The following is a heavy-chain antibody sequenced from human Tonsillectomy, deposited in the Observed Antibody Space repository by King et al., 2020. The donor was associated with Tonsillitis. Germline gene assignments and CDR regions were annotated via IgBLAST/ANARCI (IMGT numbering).Heavy chain of an antibody. CDR3: AAYARGYSFGYGNFDY. D-gene: IGHD5-18*01. CDR2: IIPIFGTP. J-gene: IGHJ4*02. CDR1: GGTFSSYA. V-gene: IGHV1-69*12. Sequence: QLVQSGAEVKKPGSSVNVSCKASGGTFSSYAISWVRQAPGQGLEWMGGIIPIFGTPNYAQKFQGRVAITADESTSTAYMELSSLRSEDTAVYFCAAYARGYSFGYGNFDYWGQGTLVTVSS.